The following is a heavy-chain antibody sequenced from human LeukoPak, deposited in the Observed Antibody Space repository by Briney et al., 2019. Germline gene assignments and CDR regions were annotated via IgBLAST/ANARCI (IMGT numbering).Heavy chain of an antibody. Sequence: ASVKVSCKASGYTFTGYYVHWVRQAPGQGLEWMGIINPSGGSTSYAQKFQGRVTMTRDTSTSTVYMELSSLRSEDTAVYYCARDGVHTAQAIYGETFDYWGQGTLVTVSS. CDR2: INPSGGST. CDR3: ARDGVHTAQAIYGETFDY. V-gene: IGHV1-46*01. J-gene: IGHJ4*02. D-gene: IGHD4-17*01. CDR1: GYTFTGYY.